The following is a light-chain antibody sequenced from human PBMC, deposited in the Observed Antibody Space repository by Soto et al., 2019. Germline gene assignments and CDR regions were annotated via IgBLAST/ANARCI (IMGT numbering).Light chain of an antibody. CDR2: EGS. V-gene: IGLV2-23*03. CDR1: SSDVGSYNL. Sequence: QCVLTQPASVSGSPGQSITISCTGTSSDVGSYNLVSWYQQHPGKAPKLMIYEGSKRPSGVSNRFSGSKSGNTASLTISGLQAEDEADYYCCSYAGSSTVFGTGTKVT. CDR3: CSYAGSSTV. J-gene: IGLJ1*01.